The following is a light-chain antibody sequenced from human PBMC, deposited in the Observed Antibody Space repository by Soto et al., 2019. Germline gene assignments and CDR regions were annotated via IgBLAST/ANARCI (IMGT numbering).Light chain of an antibody. CDR2: DAS. CDR3: QQYNSYSWT. V-gene: IGKV1-5*01. Sequence: DIQMTQSPSTLSASVGDRVTITCRASQSINNWLAWYQQKPGKAPNLLIYDASSLESGVPSRFSGSGSGTEFTLTISSLQPDDFATYYCQQYNSYSWTFGQGTKVDNK. J-gene: IGKJ1*01. CDR1: QSINNW.